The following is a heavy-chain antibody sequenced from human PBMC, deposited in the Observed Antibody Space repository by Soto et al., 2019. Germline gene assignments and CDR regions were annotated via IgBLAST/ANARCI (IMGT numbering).Heavy chain of an antibody. V-gene: IGHV3-21*06. CDR2: ISNDSSYI. Sequence: PWGSLRLSCAASGFMFGAYTMNWVRQAPGKGLEWLSSISNDSSYIDYADSLRGRFTVSRDNARNSLYLQIDSLGVEDTAVYYCATPYYFNHWGPGTLVTSPQ. CDR3: ATPYYFNH. D-gene: IGHD3-16*01. J-gene: IGHJ1*01. CDR1: GFMFGAYT.